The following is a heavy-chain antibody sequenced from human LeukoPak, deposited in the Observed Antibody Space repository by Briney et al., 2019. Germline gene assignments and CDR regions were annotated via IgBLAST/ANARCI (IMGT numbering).Heavy chain of an antibody. CDR2: LASGASP. D-gene: IGHD2-2*01. V-gene: IGHV3-23*01. J-gene: IGHJ4*02. CDR3: ARQLGYCSSGNCYFDS. CDR1: GFTFSTYA. Sequence: GGSLRLSCAASGFTFSTYAMSWVRQAPGKGLEWVSALASGASPSYADSVKGGFTISRDNSKNTLYLQLNSLTAEDTAVYYCARQLGYCSSGNCYFDSWGQGTLVTVSS.